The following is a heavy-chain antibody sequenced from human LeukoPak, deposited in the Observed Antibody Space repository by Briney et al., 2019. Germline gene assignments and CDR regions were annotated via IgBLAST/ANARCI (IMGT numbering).Heavy chain of an antibody. CDR3: ARAVGVATTY. CDR2: IYTSGST. J-gene: IGHJ4*02. D-gene: IGHD5-24*01. V-gene: IGHV4-61*02. CDR1: GGSISSGSYY. Sequence: SQTLSLTCTVSGGSISSGSYYWSWIRQPAGKGLEWIGRIYTSGSTNYNPSLKSRVTISVDTSKNQFSLKLSSVTAADTAVYYCARAVGVATTYWGQGTLVTVSS.